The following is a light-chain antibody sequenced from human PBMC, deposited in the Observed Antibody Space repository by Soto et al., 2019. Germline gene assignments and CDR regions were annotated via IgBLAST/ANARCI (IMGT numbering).Light chain of an antibody. CDR1: QSVSSN. J-gene: IGKJ2*01. CDR3: QHYNNWPPYT. Sequence: EIVMTQSPATLSVSPGERATLSCRASQSVSSNLAWYQQKPGQAPRLLIYGASTRATGIPARFSGSGSGTEFTLTISSLQSEDFAVYYCQHYNNWPPYTFGQGTKLAIK. V-gene: IGKV3-15*01. CDR2: GAS.